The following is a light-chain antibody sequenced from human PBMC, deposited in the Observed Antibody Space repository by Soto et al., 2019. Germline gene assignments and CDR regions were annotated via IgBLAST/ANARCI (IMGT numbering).Light chain of an antibody. CDR3: QQSFSSPPWT. CDR2: AAS. CDR1: QSISSY. Sequence: DIQLTQSPSSLSASVGDRVTIPCRASQSISSYLNWYQQKPGKAPNLLIYAASSLHSGVPSRFSGSGSGTDFTLTISSLQPEDFATYYCQQSFSSPPWTFGQRAKVDI. V-gene: IGKV1-39*01. J-gene: IGKJ1*01.